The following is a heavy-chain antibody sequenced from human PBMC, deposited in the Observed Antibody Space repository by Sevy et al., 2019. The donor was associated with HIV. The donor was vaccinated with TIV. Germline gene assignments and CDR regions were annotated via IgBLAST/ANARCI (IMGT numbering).Heavy chain of an antibody. Sequence: SETLCLTCAVHGGSFSGYYWNWIRQPPGKGLEWIGEINHSGSTNYNPSLKSRVTISVDTSKNQFSLKLSSVTAADTAVYYCARSPPIVVVPGAPSWFDPWGQGTLVTVSS. J-gene: IGHJ5*02. D-gene: IGHD2-2*01. CDR1: GGSFSGYY. CDR3: ARSPPIVVVPGAPSWFDP. CDR2: INHSGST. V-gene: IGHV4-34*01.